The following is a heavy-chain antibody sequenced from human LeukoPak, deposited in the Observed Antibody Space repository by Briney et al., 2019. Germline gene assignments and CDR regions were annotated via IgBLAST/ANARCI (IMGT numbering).Heavy chain of an antibody. V-gene: IGHV4-34*01. CDR1: GGSFSGYY. J-gene: IGHJ4*02. CDR2: INHSGST. CDR3: ARLGYDILTGLDY. D-gene: IGHD3-9*01. Sequence: MASETLSLTCAVYGGSFSGYYWSWIRQPPGKGLEWIGEINHSGSTNYNPSLKSRVTISVDTSKNQFSLKLSSVTAADTAVYYCARLGYDILTGLDYWGQGTLVTVSS.